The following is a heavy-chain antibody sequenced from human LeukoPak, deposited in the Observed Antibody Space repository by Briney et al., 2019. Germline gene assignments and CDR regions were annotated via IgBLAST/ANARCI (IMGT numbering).Heavy chain of an antibody. Sequence: ASVKVSCKASGYTFTGYYMHWVRQAPGQGLEWMGWINPNSGGTNYAQKFQGRVTMTRDTSISTAYMELSRLRSDDTAVYYCAREIPGYSYGLAAGTTTDWGQGTLVTVSS. CDR3: AREIPGYSYGLAAGTTTD. D-gene: IGHD5-18*01. CDR1: GYTFTGYY. J-gene: IGHJ4*02. V-gene: IGHV1-2*02. CDR2: INPNSGGT.